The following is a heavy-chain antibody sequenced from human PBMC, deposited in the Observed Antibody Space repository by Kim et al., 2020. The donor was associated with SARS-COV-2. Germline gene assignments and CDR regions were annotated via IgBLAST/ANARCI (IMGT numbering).Heavy chain of an antibody. CDR2: ISIGHDDT. CDR3: ARGSGWAFDY. CDR1: GYTFINYV. D-gene: IGHD6-19*01. V-gene: IGHV1-3*04. J-gene: IGHJ4*02. Sequence: ASVKVSCKASGYTFINYVMHWVRQAPGQRLEWMGLISIGHDDTKYSQKFRGRVTITRDTIASTAYMELSSLRSEDTAVYYCARGSGWAFDYWGQGTLVTVAS.